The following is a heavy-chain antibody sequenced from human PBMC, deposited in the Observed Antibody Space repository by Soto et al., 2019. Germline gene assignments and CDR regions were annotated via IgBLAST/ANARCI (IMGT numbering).Heavy chain of an antibody. V-gene: IGHV4-39*01. CDR2: IYYSGST. CDR3: ARQFRITMVRGVIISNWFDP. CDR1: GGSISSSSYY. J-gene: IGHJ5*02. Sequence: QLQLQESGPGLVKPSETLSLTCTVSGGSISSSSYYWGWIRQPPGKGLEWIGSIYYSGSTYYNPSLTRRVTLSVDTSKTQFSLKLSSVTAADTAVYYCARQFRITMVRGVIISNWFDPWGQGTLVTVSS. D-gene: IGHD3-10*01.